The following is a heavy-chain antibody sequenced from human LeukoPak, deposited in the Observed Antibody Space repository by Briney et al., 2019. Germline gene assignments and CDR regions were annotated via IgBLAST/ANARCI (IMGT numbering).Heavy chain of an antibody. CDR3: ARRGGSDSFDY. Sequence: SETLSLTCTVSGGSISSSSYYWGWIRQPPGKGLEWIGSIYYSGSTYYNPSLKSRVTISVDTSKNQFSLKLSSVTAADTAVYYCARRGGSDSFDYWGQGTLVTVSS. J-gene: IGHJ4*02. D-gene: IGHD1-26*01. CDR2: IYYSGST. CDR1: GGSISSSSYY. V-gene: IGHV4-39*01.